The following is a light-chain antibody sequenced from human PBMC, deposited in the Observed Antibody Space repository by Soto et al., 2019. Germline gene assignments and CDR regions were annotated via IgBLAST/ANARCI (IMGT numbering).Light chain of an antibody. V-gene: IGKV1-5*01. J-gene: IGKJ1*01. CDR2: DAS. Sequence: DIQMTQSPSTLSVSVGDRSTITCRASQPLSSWVAWYQHKPLKAPKLLIYDASNLDSGVPSSFSGGGSGTEFSLTISNMQPDDSATYYCKQYENYWTFGQGTTGDIK. CDR3: KQYENYWT. CDR1: QPLSSW.